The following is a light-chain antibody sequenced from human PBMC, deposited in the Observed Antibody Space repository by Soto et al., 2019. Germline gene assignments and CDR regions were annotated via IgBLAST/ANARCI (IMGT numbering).Light chain of an antibody. CDR2: AAS. CDR3: QQYYSYPTL. V-gene: IGKV1-8*01. J-gene: IGKJ2*01. Sequence: AIRMTQSPSSFSASTGDRVTITCRASQGISSYLAWYKQKPGKAPKLLIYAASTLPSGVPSRFSGSGSGTDFTLTISCLQSEDFATYYGQQYYSYPTLFGQGTKLELK. CDR1: QGISSY.